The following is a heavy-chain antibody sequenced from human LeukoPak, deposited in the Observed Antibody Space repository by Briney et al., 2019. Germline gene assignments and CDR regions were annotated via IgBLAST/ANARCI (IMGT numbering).Heavy chain of an antibody. Sequence: GGSLRLSCAASGFTFSSYWMSWVRQAPGKGLEWVANIKQDGSEKYYVDSVKGRFTISRDNSKNTLYLQMNSLRAEDTAVYYCARPLWSGYSSWGWPFYYMDVWGKGTTVTVSS. CDR2: IKQDGSEK. CDR1: GFTFSSYW. J-gene: IGHJ6*03. CDR3: ARPLWSGYSSWGWPFYYMDV. D-gene: IGHD3-3*01. V-gene: IGHV3-7*01.